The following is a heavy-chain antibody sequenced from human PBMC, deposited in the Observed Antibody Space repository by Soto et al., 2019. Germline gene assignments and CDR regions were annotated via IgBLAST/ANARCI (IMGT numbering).Heavy chain of an antibody. D-gene: IGHD2-21*02. V-gene: IGHV4-59*01. Sequence: QVQLQESGPGLVKPSETLSLTCTVSGGSISSYYWSRIRQPPGKGLEWIGYIYYSGSTNYNPSLKSRVTISVDTSKNQFSLKLSSVTAADTAVYYCARIQAYCGGDCYSGAYYYGMDVWGQGTTVTVSS. CDR3: ARIQAYCGGDCYSGAYYYGMDV. CDR1: GGSISSYY. J-gene: IGHJ6*02. CDR2: IYYSGST.